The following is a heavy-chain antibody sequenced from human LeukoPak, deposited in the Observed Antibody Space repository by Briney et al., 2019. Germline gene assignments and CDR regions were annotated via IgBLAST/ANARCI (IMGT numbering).Heavy chain of an antibody. J-gene: IGHJ4*02. V-gene: IGHV3-15*01. D-gene: IGHD3-22*01. Sequence: PGGSLRLSCAASGFTFSNAWMSWVRQAPGKGPEWVGRIKSKTDGGTTDYAAPVKGRFTISRDDSKNTLYLQMNSLKTEDTAVYYCTTDVLTGYYDSSGYSGIDYWGQGTLVTVSS. CDR2: IKSKTDGGTT. CDR3: TTDVLTGYYDSSGYSGIDY. CDR1: GFTFSNAW.